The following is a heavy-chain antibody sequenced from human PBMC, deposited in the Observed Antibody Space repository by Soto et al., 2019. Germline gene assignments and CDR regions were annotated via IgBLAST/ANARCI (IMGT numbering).Heavy chain of an antibody. CDR2: IYHSGST. CDR1: GGSISSDGYS. V-gene: IGHV4-30-2*01. CDR3: ARTPTP. Sequence: QLQLHESGSGQVKHSQTLYLTCAVSGGSISSDGYSWSWIRQPPGKGLEWIGYIYHSGSTYYNPSLKSRVTISVDRSKNQFSLKLSSVTAADTAVYYCARTPTPWGQGTLVTVTS. D-gene: IGHD1-26*01. J-gene: IGHJ5*02.